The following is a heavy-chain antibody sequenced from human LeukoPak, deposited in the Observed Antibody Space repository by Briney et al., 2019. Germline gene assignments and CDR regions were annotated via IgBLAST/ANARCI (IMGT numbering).Heavy chain of an antibody. CDR1: GFTVSSNY. D-gene: IGHD1-26*01. V-gene: IGHV4-39*01. Sequence: GSLRLSCAASGFTVSSNYMTWIRQPPGKGLEWIGSIYYSGSTYYNPSLKSRVTISVDTSKNQFSLKLSSVTAADTAVYYCARHSEISRGSPVFSHMGYWGQGTLVTVSS. CDR2: IYYSGST. CDR3: ARHSEISRGSPVFSHMGY. J-gene: IGHJ4*02.